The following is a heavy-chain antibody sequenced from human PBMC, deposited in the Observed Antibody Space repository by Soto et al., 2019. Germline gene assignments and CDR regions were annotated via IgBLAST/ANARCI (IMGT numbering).Heavy chain of an antibody. CDR1: GGSISSGGYS. D-gene: IGHD3-10*01. CDR2: IYHSGST. Sequence: PSETLSLTCAVSGGSISSGGYSLSWIRQPPGKGLEWIGYIYHSGSTYYNPSLKSRVTISVDRSKNQFSLKLSSVTAADTAMYYCAKLEATRTTWFAGPYNWFAPWGGGTLVTVSS. CDR3: AKLEATRTTWFAGPYNWFAP. J-gene: IGHJ5*02. V-gene: IGHV4-30-2*01.